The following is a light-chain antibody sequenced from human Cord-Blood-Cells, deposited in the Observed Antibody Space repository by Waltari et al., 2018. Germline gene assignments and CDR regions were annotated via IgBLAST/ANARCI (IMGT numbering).Light chain of an antibody. Sequence: DIVMTQSPATLSVSPGERATLSCRASQSVSSILAWYQQKPAQAPRLLINGAYTRFTGSPARFIGGGSGTEFTLTISSMQSEDFAVYYCQQYNNWTPTFGQGTKVEIK. CDR3: QQYNNWTPT. J-gene: IGKJ1*01. CDR1: QSVSSI. CDR2: GAY. V-gene: IGKV3-15*01.